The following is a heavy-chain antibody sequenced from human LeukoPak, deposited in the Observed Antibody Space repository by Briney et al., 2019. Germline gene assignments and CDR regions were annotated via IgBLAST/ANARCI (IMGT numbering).Heavy chain of an antibody. CDR2: IFETGST. Sequence: SETLSLTCSVSGGSISNSTYYWGWIRLSPGRGLEWIGSIFETGSTYYSPSLKSRVTISVAPSKNQFSLELISVTAADTATYFCARHAIMISLNTYNWVDPWGQGTLVTVSS. V-gene: IGHV4-39*01. J-gene: IGHJ5*02. CDR3: ARHAIMISLNTYNWVDP. CDR1: GGSISNSTYY. D-gene: IGHD3/OR15-3a*01.